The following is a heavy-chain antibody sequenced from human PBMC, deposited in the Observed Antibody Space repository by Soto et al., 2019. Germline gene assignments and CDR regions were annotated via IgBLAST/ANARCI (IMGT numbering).Heavy chain of an antibody. CDR3: ARDRGNVAVAPRVFDY. Sequence: SETLSLTCAVYGGSFSGYYWSWIRQPPGKGLEWIGEINHSGSTNYNPSLKSRVTISVDTSKNQFALKLSSVTAADTAVYYCARDRGNVAVAPRVFDYWGQGTLVTVSS. CDR1: GGSFSGYY. J-gene: IGHJ4*02. CDR2: INHSGST. D-gene: IGHD6-19*01. V-gene: IGHV4-34*01.